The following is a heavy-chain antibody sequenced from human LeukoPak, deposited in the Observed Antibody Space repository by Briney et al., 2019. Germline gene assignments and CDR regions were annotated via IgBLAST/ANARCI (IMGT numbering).Heavy chain of an antibody. Sequence: GGSLRLSCGASGFTFSSSAMHWVRQGPGKGLEWVAYIAHHGNNKYYADSVKGRFTISRDNSKGSLYLQMNSLRADETAVYYWAKDGSWSCADWGQGTLVRVSS. CDR2: IAHHGNNK. V-gene: IGHV3-30*02. D-gene: IGHD2-8*02. CDR3: AKDGSWSCAD. CDR1: GFTFSSSA. J-gene: IGHJ4*02.